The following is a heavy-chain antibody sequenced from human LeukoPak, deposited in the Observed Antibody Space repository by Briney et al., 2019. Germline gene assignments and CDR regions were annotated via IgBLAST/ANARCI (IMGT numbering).Heavy chain of an antibody. V-gene: IGHV4-61*02. CDR2: IYTSGST. CDR3: ARALGYSYVPAYNYFDY. Sequence: PSETLSLTCTVSGGSISSSSYYWSWIRQPAGKGLEWIGRIYTSGSTNYNPSLKSRVTMSVDTSKNQFSLKLSSVTAADTAVYFCARALGYSYVPAYNYFDYWGQGTLVTVSS. J-gene: IGHJ4*02. D-gene: IGHD5-18*01. CDR1: GGSISSSSYY.